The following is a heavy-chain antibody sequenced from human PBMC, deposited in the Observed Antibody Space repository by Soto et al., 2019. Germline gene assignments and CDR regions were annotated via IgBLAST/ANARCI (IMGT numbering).Heavy chain of an antibody. J-gene: IGHJ5*01. CDR2: IYHTGTT. V-gene: IGHV4-38-2*01. CDR3: ARGRYCLTGRCFPNWFDS. D-gene: IGHD2-15*01. Sequence: SETLSLTCAVSGDSIIGIYHWAWIRQSPGRGLEWIASIYHTGTTYYTPSLESRVTISVDTSKNQFSLTVTSVTAADTAVYFCARGRYCLTGRCFPNWFDSWGQGTLVTVSS. CDR1: GDSIIGIYH.